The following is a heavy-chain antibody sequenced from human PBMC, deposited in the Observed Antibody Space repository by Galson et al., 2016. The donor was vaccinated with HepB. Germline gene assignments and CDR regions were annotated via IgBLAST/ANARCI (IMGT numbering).Heavy chain of an antibody. D-gene: IGHD6-13*01. J-gene: IGHJ4*02. CDR1: GSTFSSHW. Sequence: SLRLSCAASGSTFSSHWMSWVRQAPGKGLEWMAYINFNGNDIYYVDSVRGRFTISRDNAKNSLYLHMNSLRVDDTAVHYCAALDAASFRDEGGYWGQGTLFTVSS. CDR2: INFNGNDI. V-gene: IGHV3-7*02. CDR3: AALDAASFRDEGGY.